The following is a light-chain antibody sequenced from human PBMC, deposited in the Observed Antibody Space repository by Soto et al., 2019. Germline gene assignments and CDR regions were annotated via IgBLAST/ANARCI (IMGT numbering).Light chain of an antibody. CDR1: TSDIAGYNY. CDR2: EVT. V-gene: IGLV2-14*01. CDR3: NSYTSASFYV. Sequence: QSALAQPASVSGSPGQSITISCTGTTSDIAGYNYASWYQQHPGKAPKLLIYEVTSRASGVSHRFSGSKSGNTASLTISGLQAEDEAEYYCNSYTSASFYVFGTGTKVPVL. J-gene: IGLJ1*01.